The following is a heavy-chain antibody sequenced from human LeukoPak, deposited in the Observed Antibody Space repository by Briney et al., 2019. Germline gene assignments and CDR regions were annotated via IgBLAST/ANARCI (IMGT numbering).Heavy chain of an antibody. CDR3: AKASYYDILTGPDAFDI. CDR2: ISRSATTI. J-gene: IGHJ3*02. CDR1: GFTFSSYE. D-gene: IGHD3-9*01. V-gene: IGHV3-48*03. Sequence: GGSLRLSCAASGFTFSSYEMNWVRQAPGKGLEWVSTISRSATTIYYADSVKGRFTISRDNAKNSLSLQMNSLRAEDTAVYYCAKASYYDILTGPDAFDIWGQGTMVTVSS.